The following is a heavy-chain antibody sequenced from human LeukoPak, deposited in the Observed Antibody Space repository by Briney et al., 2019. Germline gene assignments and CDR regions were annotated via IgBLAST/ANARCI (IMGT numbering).Heavy chain of an antibody. J-gene: IGHJ4*02. D-gene: IGHD6-13*01. CDR1: GGSINSYY. CDR2: IYTSGST. Sequence: SETLSLTCTVSGGSINSYYWSWTRQPAGKGLEWIGHIYTSGSTNYNPSLKSRVTMSVDTSKNQFSLKLSPVTAADTAVYYCARKYSSSWYYFDYWGQGTLVTVSS. V-gene: IGHV4-4*07. CDR3: ARKYSSSWYYFDY.